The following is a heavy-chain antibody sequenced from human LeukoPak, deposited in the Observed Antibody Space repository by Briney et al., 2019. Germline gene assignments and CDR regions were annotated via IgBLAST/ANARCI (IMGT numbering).Heavy chain of an antibody. Sequence: GGSLRLSCAASGFTFTSYSMNWVRQAPGKGLEWVSTISGGGGSTYYADSVKGRFTISRENAKNSLYLQMNSLRAEDTAVYYCARGLRFDPWGQGTLVTVSS. V-gene: IGHV3-23*01. CDR1: GFTFTSYS. CDR3: ARGLRFDP. CDR2: ISGGGGST. J-gene: IGHJ5*02.